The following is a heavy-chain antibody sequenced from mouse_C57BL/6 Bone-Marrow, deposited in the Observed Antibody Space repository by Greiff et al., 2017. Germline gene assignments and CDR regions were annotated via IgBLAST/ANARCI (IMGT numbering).Heavy chain of an antibody. J-gene: IGHJ1*03. V-gene: IGHV1-85*01. CDR1: GYTFTSYD. CDR2: IYPRDGST. D-gene: IGHD3-3*01. CDR3: ARLEFDGRGGDGYFDV. Sequence: VQVVESGPELVKPGASVKLSCKASGYTFTSYDINWVKQRPGQGLEWIGWIYPRDGSTKYNEKFKGKATLTVDTSSSTAYMELHSLTSEDSAVYFCARLEFDGRGGDGYFDVWGTETTVTVSS.